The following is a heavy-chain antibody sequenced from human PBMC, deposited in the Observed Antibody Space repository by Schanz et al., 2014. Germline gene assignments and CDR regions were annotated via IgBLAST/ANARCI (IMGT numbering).Heavy chain of an antibody. V-gene: IGHV3-23*04. D-gene: IGHD2-15*01. Sequence: EVQLVESGGGLVQPGGSLRLSCATSGFTFNNYAMGWVRQAPGKGLEWVSALSAGADRIYYADSVKSRFTISRDNSKNTVFLQMSSLRADDTALYYCAKDIGGAVAAPVYDSWGQGTLVTVSS. CDR3: AKDIGGAVAAPVYDS. J-gene: IGHJ4*02. CDR2: LSAGADRI. CDR1: GFTFNNYA.